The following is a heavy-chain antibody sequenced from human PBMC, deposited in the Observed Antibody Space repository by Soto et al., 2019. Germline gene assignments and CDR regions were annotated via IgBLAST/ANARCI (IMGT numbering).Heavy chain of an antibody. D-gene: IGHD3-10*01. Sequence: PGGSLRLSSAASGFTFSIYGMHWVRQAPGKGLEWVAVISYDGSKKYYADSVKGRFTISRDNSKNTLYLQMNSLRAEDTAVYYCAKAYGSGHYYYYMDVWGKGTTVTVSS. J-gene: IGHJ6*03. CDR2: ISYDGSKK. V-gene: IGHV3-30*18. CDR3: AKAYGSGHYYYYMDV. CDR1: GFTFSIYG.